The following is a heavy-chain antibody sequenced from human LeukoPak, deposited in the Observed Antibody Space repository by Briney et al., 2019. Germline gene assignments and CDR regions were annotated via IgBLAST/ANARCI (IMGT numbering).Heavy chain of an antibody. CDR2: ISSSGST. CDR1: GFTFTNHG. V-gene: IGHV4-4*07. CDR3: ARGPYSYDGSGAFDI. J-gene: IGHJ3*02. Sequence: GSLRLSCAASGFTFTNHGMSWIRQPAGKGLEWIGRISSSGSTNYNPSLKSRVTISVDTSKNQFSLKLSSVTAADTAVYFCARGPYSYDGSGAFDIWGQGTMVTVSS. D-gene: IGHD3-22*01.